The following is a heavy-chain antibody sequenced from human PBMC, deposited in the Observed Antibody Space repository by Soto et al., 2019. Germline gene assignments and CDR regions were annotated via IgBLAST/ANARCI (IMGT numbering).Heavy chain of an antibody. CDR1: GGSISSSSYY. CDR2: FYYSGST. J-gene: IGHJ6*03. V-gene: IGHV4-39*01. CDR3: ARISVASRYMDV. D-gene: IGHD5-12*01. Sequence: SETLSLTCTVSGGSISSSSYYWGWIRQSPGKGLEWIGSFYYSGSTYYSPSLKRRVTISGDTSKKQISLRLSSVTAADTAVYYCARISVASRYMDVWGKGTTVTVSS.